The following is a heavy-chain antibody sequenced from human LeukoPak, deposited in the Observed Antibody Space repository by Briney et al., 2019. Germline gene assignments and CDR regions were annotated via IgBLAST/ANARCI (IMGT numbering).Heavy chain of an antibody. D-gene: IGHD6-13*01. V-gene: IGHV4-34*01. CDR1: GYSLGKNYY. J-gene: IGHJ4*02. CDR3: ARDSSSWYRGEYYFDY. Sequence: PSETLSLTCAVSGYSLGKNYYWGWIRQPPGKGLEWIGEINHSGSTNYNPSLKSRVTISVDTSKNQFSLKLSSVTAADTAVYYCARDSSSWYRGEYYFDYWGQGTLVTVSS. CDR2: INHSGST.